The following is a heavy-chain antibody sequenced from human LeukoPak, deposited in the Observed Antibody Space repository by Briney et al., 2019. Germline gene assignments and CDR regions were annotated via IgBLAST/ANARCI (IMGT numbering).Heavy chain of an antibody. J-gene: IGHJ4*02. CDR1: GFTVGSSY. D-gene: IGHD5-12*01. CDR2: IYGGGNT. CDR3: ARDGGYSGYDADC. Sequence: GGSLRLSCAASGFTVGSSYMNWVRQAPGKGLEWVSLIYGGGNTYYADSVKGRFTISKDNAKNTVYLQMNSLRAEDTAVYYCARDGGYSGYDADCWGQGTLVTVSS. V-gene: IGHV3-53*01.